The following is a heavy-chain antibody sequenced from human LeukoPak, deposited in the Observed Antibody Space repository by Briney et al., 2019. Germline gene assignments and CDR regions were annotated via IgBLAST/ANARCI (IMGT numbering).Heavy chain of an antibody. V-gene: IGHV1-46*01. D-gene: IGHD3-10*01. Sequence: ASVKVSCKASGYTFPSYFMHWVRQAPGQGLEWMGIINPTGGSTTYAQKFQGRVTMTRDTSTSTVYMELRSLRSDDTAVYYCARDPATMVRGVAFDIWGQGTMVTVSS. CDR3: ARDPATMVRGVAFDI. CDR1: GYTFPSYF. J-gene: IGHJ3*02. CDR2: INPTGGST.